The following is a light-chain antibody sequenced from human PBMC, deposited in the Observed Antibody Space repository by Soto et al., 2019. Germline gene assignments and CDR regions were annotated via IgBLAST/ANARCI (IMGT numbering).Light chain of an antibody. CDR3: QQYGGSPYT. J-gene: IGKJ2*01. CDR2: GAS. V-gene: IGKV3-20*01. Sequence: EIGLTQSPGTLSLSPGEGATLSCRSSQYIATSYLAWYQQRRGQAPRLLIYGASSRATGIPDRFSGSGSGTDFTLNISRLEPEDFAVYYCQQYGGSPYTFGQGTTVEIK. CDR1: QYIATSY.